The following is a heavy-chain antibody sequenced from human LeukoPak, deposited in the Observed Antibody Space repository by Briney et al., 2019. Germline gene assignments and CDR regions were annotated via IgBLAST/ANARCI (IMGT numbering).Heavy chain of an antibody. CDR2: ISAYNGNT. Sequence: ASVKVSCKASGYTFTSYGISWVRQAPGQGLEWMGWISAYNGNTNYAQKLQGRVTMTTDTSTSTAYMELRSLRSDDTAVYYCARDYDILTGSYYYYMDVWGKGTTVTISS. V-gene: IGHV1-18*01. CDR3: ARDYDILTGSYYYYMDV. CDR1: GYTFTSYG. D-gene: IGHD3-9*01. J-gene: IGHJ6*03.